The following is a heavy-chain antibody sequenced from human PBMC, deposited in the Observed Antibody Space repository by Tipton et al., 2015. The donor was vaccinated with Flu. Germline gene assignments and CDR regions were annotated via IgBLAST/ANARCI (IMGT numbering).Heavy chain of an antibody. CDR2: IDWDDDK. J-gene: IGHJ6*03. Sequence: LVKPTETLTLTCTFSGFSLSTSGMCVSWIRQPPGKALEWLARIDWDDDKYYSTSLKTRLTISKDTSKNQVVLTMTNMDPVDTATYYCARVTHYGDYYYYYMDVWGKGTTVTVSS. CDR1: GFSLSTSGMC. V-gene: IGHV2-70*11. D-gene: IGHD4-17*01. CDR3: ARVTHYGDYYYYYMDV.